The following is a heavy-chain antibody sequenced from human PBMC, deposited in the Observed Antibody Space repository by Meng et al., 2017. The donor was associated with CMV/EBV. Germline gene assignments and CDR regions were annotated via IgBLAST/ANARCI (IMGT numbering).Heavy chain of an antibody. CDR1: GGSISSYY. CDR3: ARDLMNCSSTSCANWFDP. V-gene: IGHV4-4*07. Sequence: VQLQGSGPGLVKPPEPLSLPCTVSGGSISSYYWSWIRQPAGKGLEWIGRIYTSGSTNYNPSLKSRVTMSVDTSKNQFSLKLSSVTAADTAVYYCARDLMNCSSTSCANWFDPWGQGTLVTVSS. CDR2: IYTSGST. J-gene: IGHJ5*02. D-gene: IGHD2-2*01.